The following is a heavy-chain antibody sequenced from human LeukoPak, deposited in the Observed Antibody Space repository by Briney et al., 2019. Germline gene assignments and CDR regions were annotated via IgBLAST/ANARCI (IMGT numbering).Heavy chain of an antibody. Sequence: APVKPSCKASGYTFTAYYMHWVRQSPGQGLEWMGWINPNSGGTNSAQKFQSRVTMTRDTSISTAYMELSRLRSDDTAVFYCATTTVSTVCCGVDVRGPGTPGTVSS. CDR2: INPNSGGT. CDR3: ATTTVSTVCCGVDV. CDR1: GYTFTAYY. D-gene: IGHD4-17*01. V-gene: IGHV1-2*02. J-gene: IGHJ6*02.